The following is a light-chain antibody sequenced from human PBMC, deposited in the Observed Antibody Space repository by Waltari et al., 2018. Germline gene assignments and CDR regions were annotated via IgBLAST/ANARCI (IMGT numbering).Light chain of an antibody. J-gene: IGKJ1*01. CDR3: MQALQTPWT. V-gene: IGKV2-28*01. CDR2: LGS. Sequence: DIVMTQSPLSLPVTPGEPASLSFRSSQRLLHSKGYNYLDWYLQKPGQSPQLLIYLGSNRASGVPDRFSGSGSGTDFTLKISRVEAEDVGVYYCMQALQTPWTFGQGTKVEIK. CDR1: QRLLHSKGYNY.